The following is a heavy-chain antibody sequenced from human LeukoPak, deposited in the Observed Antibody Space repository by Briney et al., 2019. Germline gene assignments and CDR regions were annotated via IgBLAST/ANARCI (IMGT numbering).Heavy chain of an antibody. V-gene: IGHV3-30-3*01. J-gene: IGHJ4*02. D-gene: IGHD4-17*01. Sequence: GRSLRLSCAASGFTFSSYAMHWVRQAPGKGLEWVAVISYDGSNKYYADSVKGRFTISRDNSKNTLYLQMNSLRAEDTAVYYCARVLSGDYYFDYWGQGTLVTVSS. CDR3: ARVLSGDYYFDY. CDR1: GFTFSSYA. CDR2: ISYDGSNK.